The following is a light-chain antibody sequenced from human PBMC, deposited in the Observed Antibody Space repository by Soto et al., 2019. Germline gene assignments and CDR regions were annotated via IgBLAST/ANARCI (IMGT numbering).Light chain of an antibody. Sequence: QSALTQPPSVSGAPGQRVTISCTGSSSNIGAGYDVHWYQQLPGTAPKLLIYGNNNRPSGVPDRFSCSKSGTSASLAITGLQAEDEADYYCQSYDSSLSGYVFGTGPKVTVL. CDR2: GNN. CDR3: QSYDSSLSGYV. CDR1: SSNIGAGYD. J-gene: IGLJ1*01. V-gene: IGLV1-40*01.